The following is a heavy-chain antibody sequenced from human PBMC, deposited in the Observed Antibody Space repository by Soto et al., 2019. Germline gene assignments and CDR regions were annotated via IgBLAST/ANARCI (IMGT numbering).Heavy chain of an antibody. Sequence: GSLRLSCAASGFSFNNAWMNWVRQAPGKGLEWVGRIQGKSDGGTTEYVAPVKGRFTISRDDSKNTLFLQMNSLKTEDTAVYYCTTGTAVAIYNFEYWGQGTLVTVSS. CDR3: TTGTAVAIYNFEY. J-gene: IGHJ4*02. CDR1: GFSFNNAW. CDR2: IQGKSDGGTT. D-gene: IGHD5-18*01. V-gene: IGHV3-15*07.